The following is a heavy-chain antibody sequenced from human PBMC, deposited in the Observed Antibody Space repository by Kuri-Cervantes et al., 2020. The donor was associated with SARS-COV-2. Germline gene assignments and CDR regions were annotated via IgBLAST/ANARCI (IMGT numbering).Heavy chain of an antibody. CDR2: IRSDGSIT. D-gene: IGHD1-1*01. V-gene: IGHV3-74*01. CDR3: VRDGDHWNFDY. J-gene: IGHJ4*02. Sequence: GGSLRLSCAASGFTFSSYSMHWVRQAPGKGLVWVSRIRSDGSITNYADSVKGRFTLSRDNAKNMLFLQMNSLRAEDTAVYYCVRDGDHWNFDYWGQGTLVTVSS. CDR1: GFTFSSYS.